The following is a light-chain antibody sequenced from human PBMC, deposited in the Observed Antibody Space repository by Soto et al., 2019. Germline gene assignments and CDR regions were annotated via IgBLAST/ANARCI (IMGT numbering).Light chain of an antibody. CDR2: DAS. CDR1: QSVSSY. CDR3: QQRSNWPPYT. V-gene: IGKV3-11*01. Sequence: EIVLTQSPATLSLSPGERATLSCRASQSVSSYLAGYQQKPGQAPRLLLYDASNRATGIPARCSGSGSGTDFTLPISSLEPEDVAVYYCQQRSNWPPYTFGQGTKLEIK. J-gene: IGKJ2*01.